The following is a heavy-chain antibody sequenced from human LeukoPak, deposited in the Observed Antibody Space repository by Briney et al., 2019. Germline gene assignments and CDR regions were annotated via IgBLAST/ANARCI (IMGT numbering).Heavy chain of an antibody. J-gene: IGHJ4*02. CDR2: ISFDGSNE. CDR3: AKGDSLLFDH. CDR1: GFTFSSYV. Sequence: GGSLRLSCAASGFTFSSYVMPWVRQTPGKGLEWVALISFDGSNEYYADSVKGRFTIARDNSKNTLYLQMNSLRPEDTAVYYCAKGDSLLFDHWGQGTLVTVSS. D-gene: IGHD5-18*01. V-gene: IGHV3-30*18.